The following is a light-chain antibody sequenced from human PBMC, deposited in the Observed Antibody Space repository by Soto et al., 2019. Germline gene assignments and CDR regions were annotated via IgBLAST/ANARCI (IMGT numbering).Light chain of an antibody. CDR3: NSFTTTSAYV. V-gene: IGLV2-14*03. Sequence: QSVLAQPASVSGSPGQSITISCTGTSSDVGAYKYVSWYQQHPGKAPKLMIYDVTNRPSGVSNRFSGSKFGNTASLTISGLQAEDEADYYCNSFTTTSAYVFGSGTKVTVL. CDR2: DVT. CDR1: SSDVGAYKY. J-gene: IGLJ1*01.